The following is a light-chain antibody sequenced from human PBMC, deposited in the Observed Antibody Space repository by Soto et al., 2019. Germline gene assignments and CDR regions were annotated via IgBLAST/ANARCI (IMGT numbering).Light chain of an antibody. CDR1: TSDVGGYNY. CDR2: EVS. CDR3: SSYAGSKSLV. Sequence: QSALTQPPSASGSPGQSVTISCTGTTSDVGGYNYVSWYQQHPGKAPKVMIYEVSKRPSGVPDRFSGSKSGNTASLTVSGLQAEDEADYYCSSYAGSKSLVFGGGTKVIVL. V-gene: IGLV2-8*01. J-gene: IGLJ2*01.